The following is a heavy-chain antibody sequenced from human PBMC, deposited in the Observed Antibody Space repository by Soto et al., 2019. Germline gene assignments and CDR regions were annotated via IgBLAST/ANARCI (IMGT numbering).Heavy chain of an antibody. Sequence: QVQLVESGGGVVQPGRSLRLSCAASGFTFSSYGMHWVRQAPGKGLEWVAVIWYDGSNKYYADSVKGRFTISRDNSKNTLYLQMNSLRAEDTAVYYCARPISYGDYVRYYYGMDAWGQGTTVTVSS. CDR2: IWYDGSNK. V-gene: IGHV3-33*01. CDR3: ARPISYGDYVRYYYGMDA. CDR1: GFTFSSYG. D-gene: IGHD4-17*01. J-gene: IGHJ6*02.